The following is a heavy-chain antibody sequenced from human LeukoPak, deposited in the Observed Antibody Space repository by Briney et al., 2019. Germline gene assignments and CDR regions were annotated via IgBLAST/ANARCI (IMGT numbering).Heavy chain of an antibody. CDR1: GFKLSSYM. CDR3: AKDGPYCSSTSCSTGFDY. CDR2: ISSTGSYI. J-gene: IGHJ4*02. Sequence: GGSLRLSCAASGFKLSSYMLNWVRQAPGKGLEWVSSISSTGSYIYYADSVKGRFTISRDNSKNTLYLQMNSLRAEDTAVYYCAKDGPYCSSTSCSTGFDYWGQGTLVIVSS. D-gene: IGHD2-2*02. V-gene: IGHV3-21*01.